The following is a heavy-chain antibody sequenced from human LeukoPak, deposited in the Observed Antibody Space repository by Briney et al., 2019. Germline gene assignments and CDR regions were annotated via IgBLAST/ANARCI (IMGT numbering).Heavy chain of an antibody. J-gene: IGHJ3*02. CDR3: AREMKLFGTDRGAFDI. CDR1: GFTFSSYW. V-gene: IGHV3-74*01. CDR2: INSEGSIT. Sequence: GGALRLSCAASGFTFSSYWMHWVRQAPGKGLVWVSRINSEGSITSYADSVKGRFTIPRDNAKNTLYLQMNSLRAEDTAVYFCAREMKLFGTDRGAFDIWGQGTMVTVSS. D-gene: IGHD3-10*02.